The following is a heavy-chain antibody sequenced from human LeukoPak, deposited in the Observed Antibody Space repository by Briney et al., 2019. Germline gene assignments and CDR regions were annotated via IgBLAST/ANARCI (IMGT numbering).Heavy chain of an antibody. J-gene: IGHJ4*02. CDR2: INTNTGNP. CDR3: AIIDPDSGSHTTLYYFDY. Sequence: ASVKVSCKASRYTFTKYAMNWVRQAPGQGLEWMGWINTNTGNPTYAQGFTGRFVFSLDTSVSTAFLQISSLKAEDTAVYYCAIIDPDSGSHTTLYYFDYWGQGTLVTVSS. D-gene: IGHD1-26*01. CDR1: RYTFTKYA. V-gene: IGHV7-4-1*02.